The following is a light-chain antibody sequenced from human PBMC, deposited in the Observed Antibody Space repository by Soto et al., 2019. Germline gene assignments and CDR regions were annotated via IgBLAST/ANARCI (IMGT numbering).Light chain of an antibody. CDR2: AAS. V-gene: IGKV1-27*01. Sequence: DIQMTQSPSSLSASVGDRVTITCRASQGISNYLAWYQQKPRKVPKLLIYAASALQSGVPSRFSGSGSGTDFTLTISSLQPEDVPTYYCQKYNSAPQWTFGQGTKVEIK. CDR3: QKYNSAPQWT. J-gene: IGKJ1*01. CDR1: QGISNY.